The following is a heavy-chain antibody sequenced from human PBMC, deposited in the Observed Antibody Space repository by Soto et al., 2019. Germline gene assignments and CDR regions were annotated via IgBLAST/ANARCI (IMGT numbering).Heavy chain of an antibody. CDR3: AKDQEAVVPAATDY. CDR2: ISGSGGST. V-gene: IGHV3-23*01. J-gene: IGHJ4*02. D-gene: IGHD2-2*01. Sequence: GGSLRLSCAASGFTFSSYAMSWVRQAPGKGLEWVSAISGSGGSTYYADSVKGRFTISRDNSKNTLYLQMNSLRAEDTAVHYCAKDQEAVVPAATDYWGQGTLVTVSS. CDR1: GFTFSSYA.